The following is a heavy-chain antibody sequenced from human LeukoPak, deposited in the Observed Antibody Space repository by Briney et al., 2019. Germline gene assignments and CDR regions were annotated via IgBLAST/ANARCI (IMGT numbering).Heavy chain of an antibody. V-gene: IGHV3-20*04. J-gene: IGHJ6*03. CDR2: INWNGGST. D-gene: IGHD2-21*01. CDR3: SRDAVLLNYYMDV. CDR1: GFTFDDYG. Sequence: GGSLRLSCAASGFTFDDYGMSWVRQAPGKGLEWASGINWNGGSTGYADSVKGRFTISRDNAKNSLYLQMNSLRAEDTALYYCSRDAVLLNYYMDVWGKGTTVTVSS.